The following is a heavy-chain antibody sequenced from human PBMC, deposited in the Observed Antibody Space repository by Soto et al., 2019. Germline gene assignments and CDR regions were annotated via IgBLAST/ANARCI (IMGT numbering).Heavy chain of an antibody. V-gene: IGHV4-39*01. D-gene: IGHD3-16*02. Sequence: KPSETLSLTCTVSGVSISGTSYYWGWIRQTPAKGLEWIGTIYYSGETFYNPSLKSRVTISIDTSKNHFSLNLTSVTAADTAIYYCARHGSFWGQGALVTVSS. CDR1: GVSISGTSYY. CDR2: IYYSGET. J-gene: IGHJ1*01. CDR3: ARHGSF.